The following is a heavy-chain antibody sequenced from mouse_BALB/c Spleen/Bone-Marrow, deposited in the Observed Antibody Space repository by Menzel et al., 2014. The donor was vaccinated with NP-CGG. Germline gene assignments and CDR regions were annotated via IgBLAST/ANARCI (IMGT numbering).Heavy chain of an antibody. CDR2: INPDSSTI. D-gene: IGHD1-1*01. V-gene: IGHV4-1*02. CDR3: ARLGYYGAMDY. CDR1: GFDFSRYW. J-gene: IGHJ4*01. Sequence: EVMLVESGGGLVQPGGSLKLSCAASGFDFSRYWMSWVRQAPGKWLEWIGEINPDSSTINYTPSLKDKFIISRDNAKNTLYLQMSKVRSEDTALYYCARLGYYGAMDYWGQGTSVTVSS.